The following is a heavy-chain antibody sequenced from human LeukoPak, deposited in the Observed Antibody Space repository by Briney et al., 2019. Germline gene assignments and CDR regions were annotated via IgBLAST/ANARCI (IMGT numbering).Heavy chain of an antibody. CDR3: ARDPPRMVGLPLYN. D-gene: IGHD2/OR15-2a*01. Sequence: SSVKVSCKASGGTFSSYTISRVRQAPGQGLEWMGRIIPILGIANYAQKFQGRVTITADKSTSTAYMELSSLRSVDTAVYYCARDPPRMVGLPLYNWGQGTLVTVSS. CDR1: GGTFSSYT. CDR2: IIPILGIA. J-gene: IGHJ4*02. V-gene: IGHV1-69*04.